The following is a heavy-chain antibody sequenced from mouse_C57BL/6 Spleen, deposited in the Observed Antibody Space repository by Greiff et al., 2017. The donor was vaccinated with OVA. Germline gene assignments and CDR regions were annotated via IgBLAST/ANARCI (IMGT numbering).Heavy chain of an antibody. J-gene: IGHJ4*01. CDR3: AREGVQGAMGD. CDR1: GYTFSSYW. D-gene: IGHD2-14*01. Sequence: QVQLQQPGAELVKPGASVKLSCKASGYTFSSYWMHWVKQRPGQGLEWIGMIHPNSGSTNYNEKFKSKATLTVDKSSSTAYMQLSSLTSADSAVYYCAREGVQGAMGDWGQGTSVTVSS. V-gene: IGHV1-64*01. CDR2: IHPNSGST.